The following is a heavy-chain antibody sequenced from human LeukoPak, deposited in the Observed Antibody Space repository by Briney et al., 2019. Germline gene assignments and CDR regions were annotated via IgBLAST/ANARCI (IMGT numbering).Heavy chain of an antibody. CDR1: GYTPTGSY. J-gene: IGHJ4*02. Sequence: GASLKSSCEAPGYTPTGSYIHSVRQAPGDGVVWRGWNKPNSGGTNYAQKCQGRVTMTRDTSISTDYMELSRLRSDDTAVHYCARTSYYYDSSGYQDWGQGTLVTVSS. CDR3: ARTSYYYDSSGYQD. CDR2: NKPNSGGT. V-gene: IGHV1-2*02. D-gene: IGHD3-22*01.